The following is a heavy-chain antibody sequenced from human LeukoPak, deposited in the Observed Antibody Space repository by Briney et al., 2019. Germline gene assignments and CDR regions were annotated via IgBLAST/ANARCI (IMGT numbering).Heavy chain of an antibody. D-gene: IGHD2-2*01. CDR3: ATEVIVVVPAAMSMIDY. CDR1: GFTFSSYA. Sequence: GRSLRLSCAASGFTFSSYAMHWVRQAPGKGLEWVAVISYDGSNKYYADSVKGRFTISRDNSKNTLYLQMNSLRAEDTAVYYCATEVIVVVPAAMSMIDYWGQGTLVTVSS. V-gene: IGHV3-30-3*01. J-gene: IGHJ4*02. CDR2: ISYDGSNK.